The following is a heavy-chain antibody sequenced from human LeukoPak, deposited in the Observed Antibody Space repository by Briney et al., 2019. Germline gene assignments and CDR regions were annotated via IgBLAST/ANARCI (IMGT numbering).Heavy chain of an antibody. Sequence: SETLSLTCAVSGGSLISTTYYWGWIRQPPEKGLEWIGSIYYSGSTYYNPSLKSRVTVSVDMSKNQFSLQLSSVTAADTAVYYCARAPRTGAWDMITFGGVIVHGDAFDFWGQGTMVTVSS. CDR1: GGSLISTTYY. D-gene: IGHD3-16*02. V-gene: IGHV4-39*07. J-gene: IGHJ3*01. CDR3: ARAPRTGAWDMITFGGVIVHGDAFDF. CDR2: IYYSGST.